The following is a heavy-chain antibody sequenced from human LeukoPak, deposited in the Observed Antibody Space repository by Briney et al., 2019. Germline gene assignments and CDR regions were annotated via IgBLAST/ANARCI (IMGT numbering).Heavy chain of an antibody. J-gene: IGHJ6*02. CDR2: IYYSGTT. D-gene: IGHD4-17*01. CDR3: AREDPQTTVPEGMDV. CDR1: GRSISYYY. Sequence: SETLSLTCTVSGRSISYYYWRWLRQSQGKGLEWIGYIYYSGTTNNNPSINSRVTISVHTSKNQFSLQLRSVPAADTAVYYCAREDPQTTVPEGMDVWGQGTTVTVSS. V-gene: IGHV4-59*01.